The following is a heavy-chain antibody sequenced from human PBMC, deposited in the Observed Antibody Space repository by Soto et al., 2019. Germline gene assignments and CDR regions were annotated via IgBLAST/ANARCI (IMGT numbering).Heavy chain of an antibody. CDR3: ARAYTASGNYYYSYGMDV. CDR2: ISSSSSYK. D-gene: IGHD5-18*01. V-gene: IGHV3-21*01. J-gene: IGHJ6*02. CDR1: GFSFHVYS. Sequence: GGTLRLSCAASGFSFHVYSMTWVRQAPGKGLEWVASISSSSSYKDYADSVKGRFTVSRDNAKNSLYLQMNSLRADDTAVYYCARAYTASGNYYYSYGMDVWDQGTTVTVSS.